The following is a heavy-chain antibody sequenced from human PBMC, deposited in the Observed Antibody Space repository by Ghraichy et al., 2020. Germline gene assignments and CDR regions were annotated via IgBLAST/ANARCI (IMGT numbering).Heavy chain of an antibody. CDR1: GFTFSSYA. CDR2: ISGSGGST. CDR3: AKDSRIFLEQVPAAIPVSYYYYGMDV. J-gene: IGHJ6*02. Sequence: LSLTCAASGFTFSSYAMSWVRQAPGKGLEWVSAISGSGGSTYYADSVKGRFTISRDNSKNTLYLQMNSLRAEDTAVYYCAKDSRIFLEQVPAAIPVSYYYYGMDVWGQGTTVTVSS. D-gene: IGHD2-2*02. V-gene: IGHV3-23*01.